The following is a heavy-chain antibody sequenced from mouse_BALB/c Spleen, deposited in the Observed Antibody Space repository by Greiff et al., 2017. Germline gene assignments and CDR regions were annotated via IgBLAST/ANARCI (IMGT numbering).Heavy chain of an antibody. V-gene: IGHV1S56*01. CDR1: GYTFTSYY. CDR3: ARSGVMITTRLAY. D-gene: IGHD2-4*01. J-gene: IGHJ3*01. CDR2: IYPGNVNT. Sequence: QVQLQQSGPELVKPGASVRISCKASGYTFTSYYIHWVKQRPGQGLEWIGWIYPGNVNTKYNEKFKGKATLTADKSSSTAYMQLSSLTSEDSAVYFCARSGVMITTRLAYWGQGTLVTVSA.